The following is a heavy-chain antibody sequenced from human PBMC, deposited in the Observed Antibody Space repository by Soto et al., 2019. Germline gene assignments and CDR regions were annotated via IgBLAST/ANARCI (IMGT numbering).Heavy chain of an antibody. J-gene: IGHJ4*02. Sequence: SETLSLTCTASGGSMSSYYWSYIRQPAGKGLEWIGRIYMSGITYYNPSLKSRVTISVDTSKNQFSLKLSSVTAADTAVYYCARSFPYYDSSGYYTGGVFDYWGQGTLVTVSS. V-gene: IGHV4-4*07. CDR2: IYMSGIT. CDR3: ARSFPYYDSSGYYTGGVFDY. D-gene: IGHD3-22*01. CDR1: GGSMSSYY.